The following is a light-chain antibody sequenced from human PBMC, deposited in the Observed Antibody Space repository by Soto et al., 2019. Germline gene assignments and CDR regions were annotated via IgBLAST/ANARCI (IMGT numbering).Light chain of an antibody. CDR3: VLYLGSGLWL. Sequence: QTVVTQEPSFSVSPGGTVTLTCGLSSGSVSTNFYASWFQQTPGQSPRTLIYNTNTRSSGVPDRFSGSILGNRAALTITGAQADDESDFYCVLYLGSGLWLFGGGTKLTVL. CDR2: NTN. CDR1: SGSVSTNFY. V-gene: IGLV8-61*01. J-gene: IGLJ3*02.